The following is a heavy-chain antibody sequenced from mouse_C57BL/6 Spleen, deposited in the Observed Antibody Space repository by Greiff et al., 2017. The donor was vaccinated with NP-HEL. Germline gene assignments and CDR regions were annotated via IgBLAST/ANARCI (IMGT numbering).Heavy chain of an antibody. D-gene: IGHD4-1*01. J-gene: IGHJ4*01. CDR1: GFNIKDYY. CDR3: ASVTGNYYAMDY. Sequence: EVQLQQSGAELVKPGASVKLSCTASGFNIKDYYMHWVKQRTEQGLEWIGRIDPEDGETKYAAKFQGKATITADTSSNTAYLQLSSLTSEDTAVYYCASVTGNYYAMDYWGQGTSVTVSS. CDR2: IDPEDGET. V-gene: IGHV14-2*01.